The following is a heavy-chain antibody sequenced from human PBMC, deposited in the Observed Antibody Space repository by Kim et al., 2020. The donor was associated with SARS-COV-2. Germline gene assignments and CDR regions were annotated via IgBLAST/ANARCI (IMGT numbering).Heavy chain of an antibody. Sequence: YYADSVKGRFTISRDNSKNTLYLQMNSLRAEDTAVYYCAKAQFDDAFDIWGQGTMVTVSS. J-gene: IGHJ3*02. V-gene: IGHV3-23*01. CDR3: AKAQFDDAFDI.